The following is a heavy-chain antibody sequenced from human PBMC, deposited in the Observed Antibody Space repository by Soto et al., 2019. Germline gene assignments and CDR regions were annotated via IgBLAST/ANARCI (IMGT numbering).Heavy chain of an antibody. CDR1: GGSISSHY. CDR3: AGYDDSGYYLDY. CDR2: IYISGST. V-gene: IGHV4-4*07. D-gene: IGHD3-22*01. J-gene: IGHJ4*02. Sequence: PSETLSLTCSVSGGSISSHYWSWIRQPAGKGLEWIGLIYISGSTNYNPSLKSRVTISVDTSKSQFSLKLSSVTAADTAVYYCAGYDDSGYYLDYWGQGTLVTV.